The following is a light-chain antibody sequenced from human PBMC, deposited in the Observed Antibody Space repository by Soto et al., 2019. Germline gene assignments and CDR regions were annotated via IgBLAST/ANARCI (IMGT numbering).Light chain of an antibody. V-gene: IGKV3-20*01. Sequence: DIVLTQSPGTLSLSPGERATLSCRASQSVSSSYLAWYQQKPGQAPRLLIYGASSRAAGIPDRLSGSGSGTDFTLTISRLEPEDFAVYYCQQYGSSPLFTFGPGTKVDIK. J-gene: IGKJ3*01. CDR3: QQYGSSPLFT. CDR1: QSVSSSY. CDR2: GAS.